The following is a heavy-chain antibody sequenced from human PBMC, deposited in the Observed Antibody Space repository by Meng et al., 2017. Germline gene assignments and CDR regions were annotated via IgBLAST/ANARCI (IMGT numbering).Heavy chain of an antibody. D-gene: IGHD3-10*01. CDR2: IYHSGST. J-gene: IGHJ4*02. V-gene: IGHV4-4*02. CDR3: ARMSVLLWFGELFLN. Sequence: GPRRVTPSGALSPPCAVPGGSISSSNVWSWVRQPPGKGLELIWEIYHSGSTNHNPSLKSRGTISVDKSKNQFSLKLSSVTAADTAVYYCARMSVLLWFGELFLNWGQGTLVTVSS. CDR1: GGSISSSNV.